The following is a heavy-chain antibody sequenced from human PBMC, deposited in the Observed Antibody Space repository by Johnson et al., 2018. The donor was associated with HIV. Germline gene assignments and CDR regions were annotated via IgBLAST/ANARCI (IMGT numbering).Heavy chain of an antibody. Sequence: QVQVVESGGGVVQPGRSLRLSCAASGFTFSNYGMHWVRQAPGKGLEWVAVISYDGSNKYYADSVKGRFTISRDNSKNTLYLQMNSLKTEDTAVYYCTTIKPELPTLNDAFDIWGQGTMVTVSS. D-gene: IGHD1-26*01. J-gene: IGHJ3*02. V-gene: IGHV3-30*03. CDR2: ISYDGSNK. CDR1: GFTFSNYG. CDR3: TTIKPELPTLNDAFDI.